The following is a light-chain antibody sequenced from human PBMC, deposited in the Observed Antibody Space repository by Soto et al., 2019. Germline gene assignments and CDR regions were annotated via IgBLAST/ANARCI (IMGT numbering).Light chain of an antibody. CDR3: HSSDSSLTALV. CDR1: SSNIGAGYD. J-gene: IGLJ2*01. Sequence: QSVLTQPPSVSGAPGQRVTISCTGSSSNIGAGYDVHWYQQLPRTAPKLLIYGNSNRPSGVPDRFSGSKSGTSASLAITGLQAEDDDDYYCHSSDSSLTALVFGGGTEVTVL. CDR2: GNS. V-gene: IGLV1-40*01.